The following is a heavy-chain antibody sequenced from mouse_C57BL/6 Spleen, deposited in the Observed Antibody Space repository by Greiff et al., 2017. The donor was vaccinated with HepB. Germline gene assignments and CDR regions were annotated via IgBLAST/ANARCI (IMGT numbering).Heavy chain of an antibody. CDR3: ARSDYYGSRWFAY. CDR2: IYPGDGDT. Sequence: QVQLQQSGPELVKPGASVKISCKASGYAFSSSWMNWVKQRPGKGLEWIGRIYPGDGDTNYNGKFKGKATLTADKSSSTAYMQLSSLTSEDSAVYFCARSDYYGSRWFAYWGQGTLVTVSA. CDR1: GYAFSSSW. V-gene: IGHV1-82*01. J-gene: IGHJ3*01. D-gene: IGHD1-1*01.